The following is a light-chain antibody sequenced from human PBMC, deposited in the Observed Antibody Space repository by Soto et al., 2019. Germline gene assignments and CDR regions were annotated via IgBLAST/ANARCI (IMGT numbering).Light chain of an antibody. J-gene: IGKJ5*01. CDR2: GAS. Sequence: EIVMTQSPATLSVSPGERATLSCRASQSVSSNLAWYQQKPGQAPRLLIYGASTRATGIPARFSGSGSGTEVTLTISSLQSEDFAVDYCQQYNNWPPLFGQGTRLEIK. V-gene: IGKV3-15*01. CDR3: QQYNNWPPL. CDR1: QSVSSN.